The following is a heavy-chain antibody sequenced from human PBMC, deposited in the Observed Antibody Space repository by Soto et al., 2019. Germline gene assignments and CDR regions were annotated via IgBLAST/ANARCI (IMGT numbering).Heavy chain of an antibody. CDR1: GASITSYH. Sequence: SATLSLTCIVSGASITSYHWSWIRQFPGKGLEWIAYTSYTGNTNYNPSLKSRVTISMDTSKNQLSLKLTSMTAADTAVYYCAREISYVSGGHLYYGMDVLGQGTAVTVSS. V-gene: IGHV4-59*01. J-gene: IGHJ6*02. D-gene: IGHD3-16*01. CDR2: TSYTGNT. CDR3: AREISYVSGGHLYYGMDV.